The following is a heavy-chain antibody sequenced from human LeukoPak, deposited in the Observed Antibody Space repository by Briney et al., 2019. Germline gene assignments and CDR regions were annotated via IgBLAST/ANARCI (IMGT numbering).Heavy chain of an antibody. CDR2: ISGSGGST. V-gene: IGHV3-23*01. D-gene: IGHD3-10*01. CDR3: AKIKDSRTSGSYSDY. Sequence: GGSLRLSCAAPGFTFSSNAMSWVRQAPGKGLEWVSAISGSGGSTYYADSVKGRFTISRDNSKNTLYLQMNSLRAEDTAVYYCAKIKDSRTSGSYSDYWGQGTLVTVSS. CDR1: GFTFSSNA. J-gene: IGHJ4*02.